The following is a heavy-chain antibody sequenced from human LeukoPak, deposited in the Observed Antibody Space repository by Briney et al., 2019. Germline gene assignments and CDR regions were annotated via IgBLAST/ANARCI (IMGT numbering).Heavy chain of an antibody. V-gene: IGHV1-8*01. J-gene: IGHJ6*03. CDR1: GYTFTSYD. Sequence: ASVKVSCKASGYTFTSYDINWVRQATGQGLEWMGWMNPISGNTGHAQKFQGRVTMTRDTSISTAYMELSSLRSEDTAVYYCARVWGPPPKGYYYYYMDVWGKGTTVTVSS. D-gene: IGHD7-27*01. CDR3: ARVWGPPPKGYYYYYMDV. CDR2: MNPISGNT.